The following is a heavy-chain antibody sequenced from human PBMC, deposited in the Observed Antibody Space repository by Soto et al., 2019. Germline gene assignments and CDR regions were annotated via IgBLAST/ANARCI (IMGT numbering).Heavy chain of an antibody. CDR2: LVVGTGNT. D-gene: IGHD2-15*01. CDR1: GFTFRSSA. V-gene: IGHV1-58*01. CDR3: ATGAYCSGGSCSDYYYYYYYGMDL. Sequence: SVKVSCKTSGFTFRSSAVQWVRQARGQRLEWIGWLVVGTGNTNYAQKFQQRVTISSDRSTNTVSMELSSPTSEDTAVYYCATGAYCSGGSCSDYYYYYYYGMDLWGQGTTVTVSS. J-gene: IGHJ6*02.